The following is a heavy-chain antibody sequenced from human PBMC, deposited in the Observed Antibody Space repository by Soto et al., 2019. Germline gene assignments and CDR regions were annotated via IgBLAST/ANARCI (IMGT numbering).Heavy chain of an antibody. Sequence: QVQLVQSGAEVKKPGSSVKVPCKASGGTFSSYAISWVRQAPGQGLEWMGGIIPIFGTANYAQKFQGRVTITADESTSTAYMELSSLRSWDTAVYYCARHVPAAGYYYGMDVWGQGTTVTVSS. CDR1: GGTFSSYA. CDR2: IIPIFGTA. V-gene: IGHV1-69*12. D-gene: IGHD2-2*01. CDR3: ARHVPAAGYYYGMDV. J-gene: IGHJ6*02.